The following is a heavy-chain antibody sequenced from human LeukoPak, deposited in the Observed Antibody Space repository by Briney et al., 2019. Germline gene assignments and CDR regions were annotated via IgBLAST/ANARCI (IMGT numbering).Heavy chain of an antibody. Sequence: PGGSLRLSCAASGFTFSSYSMNWVRQAPGKGLEWVSSISSRSSYIYYADSVKGRFTISRDNAKNSLYLQMNSLRVEDTAVYYCASYLYWWSDLGYWGQGTLVTVSS. CDR3: ASYLYWWSDLGY. CDR2: ISSRSSYI. V-gene: IGHV3-21*01. D-gene: IGHD2-8*02. J-gene: IGHJ4*02. CDR1: GFTFSSYS.